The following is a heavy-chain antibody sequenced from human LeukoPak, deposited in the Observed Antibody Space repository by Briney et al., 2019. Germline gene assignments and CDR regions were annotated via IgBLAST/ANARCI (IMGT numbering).Heavy chain of an antibody. CDR2: MNPNSGNT. Sequence: ASVKVSCKASGGTFSSYAINWVRQATGQGLEWMGWMNPNSGNTGYAQKFQGRVTMTRNTSISTAYMELSSLRSEDTAVYYCARVRRTNWFDPWGQGTLVTVSS. J-gene: IGHJ5*02. D-gene: IGHD3-3*01. CDR1: GGTFSSYA. V-gene: IGHV1-8*02. CDR3: ARVRRTNWFDP.